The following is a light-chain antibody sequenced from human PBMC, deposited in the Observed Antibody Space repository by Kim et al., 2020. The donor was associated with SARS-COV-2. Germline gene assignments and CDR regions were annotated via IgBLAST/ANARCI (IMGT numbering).Light chain of an antibody. CDR1: SSNIGAGYD. V-gene: IGLV1-40*01. CDR3: QSYDNSLSGWV. CDR2: GNN. J-gene: IGLJ3*02. Sequence: QPVLTQAPSVSGAPGQRVTISCTGSSSNIGAGYDVHWYQQLPGTAPKVLIFGNNNRPSGVPDRFSGSKSGTAASLAITGLQAEDEADYYCQSYDNSLSGWVFGGGTKLTVL.